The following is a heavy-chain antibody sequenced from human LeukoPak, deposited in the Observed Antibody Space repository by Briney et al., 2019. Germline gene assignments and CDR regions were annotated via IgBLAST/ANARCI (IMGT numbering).Heavy chain of an antibody. V-gene: IGHV5-51*01. CDR1: GYSFTTYW. D-gene: IGHD2-21*02. CDR3: ARRAYCGGDCYADY. CDR2: IYPGDSDT. J-gene: IGHJ4*02. Sequence: GESLKISCKGSGYSFTTYWITWVRQMPGKGLEWMGIIYPGDSDTRYSPSFQGQVTISVDKSINTAYLHWSSLKASDTATYYCARRAYCGGDCYADYWGQGTLVTVSS.